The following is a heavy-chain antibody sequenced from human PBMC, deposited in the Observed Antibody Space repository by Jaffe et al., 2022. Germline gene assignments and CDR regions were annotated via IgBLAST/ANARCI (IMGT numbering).Heavy chain of an antibody. CDR3: AKDKKEFWSGYKTFDY. Sequence: EVQLVESGGGLVQPGRSLRLSCAASGFTFDDYAMHWVRQAPGKGLEWVSGISWNSGSIGYADSVKGRFTISRDNAKNSLYLQMNSLRAEDTALYYCAKDKKEFWSGYKTFDYWGQGTLVTVSS. V-gene: IGHV3-9*01. D-gene: IGHD3-3*01. CDR2: ISWNSGSI. CDR1: GFTFDDYA. J-gene: IGHJ4*02.